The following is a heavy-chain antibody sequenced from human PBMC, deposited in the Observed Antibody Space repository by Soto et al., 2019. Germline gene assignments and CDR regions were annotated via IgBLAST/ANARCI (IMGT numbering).Heavy chain of an antibody. CDR3: ARGWNDFPH. D-gene: IGHD1-1*01. CDR1: GGTFSSYA. CDR2: IIPVFGTG. J-gene: IGHJ1*01. Sequence: QVQLVQSGAEVKKPGSSVKVSCKASGGTFSSYAISWVRQAPGQGLECMGGIIPVFGTGNYAQKFQGRVAINADESTSTVYMELSSLRSEDTAVYYCARGWNDFPHWSQGTLVTVSS. V-gene: IGHV1-69*01.